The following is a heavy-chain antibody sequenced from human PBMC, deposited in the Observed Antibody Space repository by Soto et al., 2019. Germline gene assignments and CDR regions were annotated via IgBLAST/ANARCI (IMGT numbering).Heavy chain of an antibody. CDR3: TKEPGGSYYFYYFKH. Sequence: PGGSLRRSCAASGFTFSNYAMSWVRQAPGKGLEWVSGISGRGGVTNYADSVQGRFTISRDNSKKTLSLQMNSLRAEDTAVYYCTKEPGGSYYFYYFKHWRQVHRVTACS. CDR2: ISGRGGVT. D-gene: IGHD1-26*01. J-gene: IGHJ4*02. CDR1: GFTFSNYA. V-gene: IGHV3-23*01.